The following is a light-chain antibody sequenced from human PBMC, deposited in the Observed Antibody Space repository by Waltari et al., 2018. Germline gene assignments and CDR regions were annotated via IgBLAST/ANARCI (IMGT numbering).Light chain of an antibody. CDR3: MQALQTHPYT. CDR1: QSLLHSNGYNY. J-gene: IGKJ2*01. Sequence: IVMTMSPLSLPVTPGEPAAISCRSSQSLLHSNGYNYLDWYLQKPGQSPQLLIYLGSNRASGVPDRFSGSGSGTDFTLKISRVEAEDVGVYYCMQALQTHPYTFGQGTKLEIK. CDR2: LGS. V-gene: IGKV2-28*01.